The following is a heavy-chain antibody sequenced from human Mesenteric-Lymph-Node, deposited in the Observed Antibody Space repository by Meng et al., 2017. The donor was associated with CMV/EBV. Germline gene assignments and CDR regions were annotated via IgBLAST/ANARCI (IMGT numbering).Heavy chain of an antibody. D-gene: IGHD4-17*01. CDR3: ARLDSGWFDP. CDR1: GFTFSSYW. J-gene: IGHJ5*02. Sequence: LSLTCAASGFTFSSYWMSWVRQAPGKGLEWVANIKQDGSEKYYVDSVKGRFTIPRDNAKNSLYLQMNRLRAEDTAVYYCARLDSGWFDPWGQGTLVTVSS. CDR2: IKQDGSEK. V-gene: IGHV3-7*01.